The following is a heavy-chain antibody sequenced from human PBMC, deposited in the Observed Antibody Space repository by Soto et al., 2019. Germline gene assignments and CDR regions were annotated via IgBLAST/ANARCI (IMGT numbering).Heavy chain of an antibody. V-gene: IGHV4-34*01. D-gene: IGHD4-17*01. CDR2: INHSGST. CDR1: GGSFSGYY. J-gene: IGHJ6*02. Sequence: ASETLSLTCAVYGGSFSGYYWSWIRQPPGKGLEWIGEINHSGSTNYNPSLKSRVTISVDTSKNQFSLKLSSVTAADTAVYYCAGGYGDYEYYYYGMDVWGQGTTVTVSS. CDR3: AGGYGDYEYYYYGMDV.